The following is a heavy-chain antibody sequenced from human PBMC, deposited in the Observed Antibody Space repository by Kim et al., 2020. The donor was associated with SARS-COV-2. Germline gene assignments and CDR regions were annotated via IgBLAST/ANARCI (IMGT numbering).Heavy chain of an antibody. CDR2: IIPILGIA. D-gene: IGHD5-12*01. J-gene: IGHJ4*02. CDR3: ARPHAIRSGYDPFDY. V-gene: IGHV1-69*04. Sequence: SVKVSCKASGGTFSSYAISWVRQAPGQGLEWMGRIIPILGIANYAQKFQGRVTITADKSTSTAYMELSSLRSEDTAVYYCARPHAIRSGYDPFDYWGQGTLVTVSS. CDR1: GGTFSSYA.